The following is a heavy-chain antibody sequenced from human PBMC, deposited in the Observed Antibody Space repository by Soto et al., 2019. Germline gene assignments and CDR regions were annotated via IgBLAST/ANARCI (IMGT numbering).Heavy chain of an antibody. J-gene: IGHJ4*02. CDR1: GGSISGLY. CDR2: IYYSGYT. D-gene: IGHD4-17*01. Sequence: SETLSLTCTVSGGSISGLYWSWIRQPPGKGLECIGFIYYSGYTNYNPSLKSRVTMSVDTSKNQFSLKLSSVTAEDTAVYYCARAYGDSFFDLWGQGTLVTVPQ. CDR3: ARAYGDSFFDL. V-gene: IGHV4-59*11.